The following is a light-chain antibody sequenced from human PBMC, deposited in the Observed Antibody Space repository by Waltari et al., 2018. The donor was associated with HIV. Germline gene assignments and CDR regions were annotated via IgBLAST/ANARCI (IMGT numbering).Light chain of an antibody. Sequence: QSALTQPPSAPASLGQSVTISCTGSSSDVCRYADVSWYQQHPGKAPKLLIFEVNKQPSGVPDRFSGSKSGNTASLTVSGLQAEDEAEYSCSSYAGINPVIFGGGTTLTVL. J-gene: IGLJ2*01. CDR1: SSDVCRYAD. CDR2: EVN. CDR3: SSYAGINPVI. V-gene: IGLV2-8*01.